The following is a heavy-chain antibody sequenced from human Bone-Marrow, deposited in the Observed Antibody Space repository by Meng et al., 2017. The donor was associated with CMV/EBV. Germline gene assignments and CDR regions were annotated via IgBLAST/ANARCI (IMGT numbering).Heavy chain of an antibody. J-gene: IGHJ6*02. CDR3: SFAVPPASYYFYGMDV. Sequence: GGSLRLSCAASGFTFSDYYMSWIRQAPGKGLEWVSYISSSGSTIHYADSVKGQFTISRDNAKNSLYLQMNSLRAKDTVVYFCSFAVPPASYYFYGMDVWGQGPAVTVSS. D-gene: IGHD2-2*01. CDR1: GFTFSDYY. CDR2: ISSSGSTI. V-gene: IGHV3-11*01.